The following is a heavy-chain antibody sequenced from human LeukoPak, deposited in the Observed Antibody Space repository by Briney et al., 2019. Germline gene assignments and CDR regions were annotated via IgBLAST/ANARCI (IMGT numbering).Heavy chain of an antibody. J-gene: IGHJ4*02. Sequence: GGSLRLSCAASGFIFSTNYMSWVRQAPGKGLEWVSVLYSGGTTYYADSVKGRFTISRDNSKNTPYLQMNSPRAEDTAVYYCAMDSSWLPLKFDYWGQGTLVTVST. CDR2: LYSGGTT. D-gene: IGHD5-24*01. V-gene: IGHV3-66*01. CDR3: AMDSSWLPLKFDY. CDR1: GFIFSTNY.